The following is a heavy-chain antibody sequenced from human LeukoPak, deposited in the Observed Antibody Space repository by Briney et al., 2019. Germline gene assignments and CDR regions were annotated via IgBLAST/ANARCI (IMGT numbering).Heavy chain of an antibody. CDR1: GGSISSGDYY. J-gene: IGHJ4*02. V-gene: IGHV4-30-4*08. CDR2: TYYSGST. D-gene: IGHD6-6*01. Sequence: SETLSLTCTVSGGSISSGDYYWSWIRQPPGKGLEWIGYTYYSGSTYYNPSLKSRVTISVDTSKNQFSLKLSSVTAADTAVYYCARALYSSSSGPFDYWGQGTLVTVSS. CDR3: ARALYSSSSGPFDY.